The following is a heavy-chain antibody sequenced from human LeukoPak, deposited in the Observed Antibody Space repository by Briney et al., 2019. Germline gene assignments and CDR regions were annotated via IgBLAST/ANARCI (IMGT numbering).Heavy chain of an antibody. CDR2: ISAYNGNT. CDR1: GYTFTSYG. J-gene: IGHJ5*02. V-gene: IGHV1-18*01. D-gene: IGHD2-15*01. CDR3: ARDHGRVVVVAATDNWFDP. Sequence: ASVTVSCKASGYTFTSYGISWVRQAPGQGLEWMGWISAYNGNTNYAQKLQGRVTMTTDTSTSTAYMELRSLRSDDTAVYYCARDHGRVVVVAATDNWFDPWGQGTLVTVSS.